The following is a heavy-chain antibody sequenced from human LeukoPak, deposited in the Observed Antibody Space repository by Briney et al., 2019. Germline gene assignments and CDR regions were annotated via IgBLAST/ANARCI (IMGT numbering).Heavy chain of an antibody. J-gene: IGHJ4*02. D-gene: IGHD6-19*01. CDR3: ATAVASSSGWYADY. CDR1: GFTFRSYD. CDR2: IWYDGSNK. V-gene: IGHV3-33*01. Sequence: GRSLRLSCAAPGFTFRSYDMHWVRQAPGKGLEWVAVIWYDGSNKYYADSVKGRFTVSRDNSKNTLYLQMNSLRAEDTAVYYCATAVASSSGWYADYWGQGTLVTVSS.